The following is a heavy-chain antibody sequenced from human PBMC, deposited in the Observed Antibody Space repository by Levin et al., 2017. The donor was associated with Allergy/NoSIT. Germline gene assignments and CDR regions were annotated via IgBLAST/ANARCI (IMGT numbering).Heavy chain of an antibody. CDR3: AKDGEQWLVAHFDY. V-gene: IGHV3-23*01. Sequence: PGESLKISCAASGFTFSSYAMSWVRQAPGKGLEWVSAISGSGGSTYYADSVKGRFTISRDNSKNTLYLQMNSLRAEDTAVYYCAKDGEQWLVAHFDYWGQGTLVTVSS. D-gene: IGHD6-19*01. CDR1: GFTFSSYA. J-gene: IGHJ4*02. CDR2: ISGSGGST.